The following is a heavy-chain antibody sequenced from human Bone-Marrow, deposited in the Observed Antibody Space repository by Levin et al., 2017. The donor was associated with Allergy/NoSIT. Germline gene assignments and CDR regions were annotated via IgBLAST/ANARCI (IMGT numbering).Heavy chain of an antibody. CDR2: ISGSGGST. V-gene: IGHV3-23*01. CDR1: GFTFSSYA. J-gene: IGHJ6*03. D-gene: IGHD3-3*01. Sequence: PGESLKISCAASGFTFSSYAMSWVRQAPGKGLEWVSAISGSGGSTYYADSVKGRFTISRDNSKNTLYLQMNSLRAEDTAVYYCAKKGVYDFWSGYLPYMDVWGKGTTVTVSS. CDR3: AKKGVYDFWSGYLPYMDV.